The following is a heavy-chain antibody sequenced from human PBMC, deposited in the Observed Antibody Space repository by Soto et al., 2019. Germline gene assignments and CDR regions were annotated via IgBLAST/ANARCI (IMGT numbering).Heavy chain of an antibody. CDR2: INHSGST. Sequence: SETLSLTCAVYGGSFGGYYWSWIRQPPGKGLEWIGEINHSGSTNYNPSLKSRVTISVDTSKNQFPLKLSSVTAADTAVYYCARVDYYYDFWSGYQYWFDPWGQGTLVTVSS. CDR3: ARVDYYYDFWSGYQYWFDP. V-gene: IGHV4-34*01. D-gene: IGHD3-3*01. J-gene: IGHJ5*02. CDR1: GGSFGGYY.